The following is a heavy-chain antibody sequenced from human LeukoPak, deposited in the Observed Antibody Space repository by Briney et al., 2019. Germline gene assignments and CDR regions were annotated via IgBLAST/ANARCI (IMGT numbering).Heavy chain of an antibody. CDR1: GFTFSIYA. CDR2: ISASGGST. J-gene: IGHJ6*03. V-gene: IGHV3-23*01. Sequence: GGSLRLSCAASGFTFSIYAMTWVRQAPGKGLEWVSVISASGGSTYYTDSVKGRFTISRDNSKNTLYLQMNSLRADDTAVYYCAKRRGLELTYYYHMDVWGKGTTVTVSS. D-gene: IGHD1-7*01. CDR3: AKRRGLELTYYYHMDV.